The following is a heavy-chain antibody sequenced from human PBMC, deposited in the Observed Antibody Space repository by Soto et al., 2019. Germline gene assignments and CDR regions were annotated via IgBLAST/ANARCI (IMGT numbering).Heavy chain of an antibody. J-gene: IGHJ5*02. CDR2: IYHSGST. Sequence: PSETLSLTCAVSGGSISSSNWWSWVRQPPGKGLEWIGEIYHSGSTNYNPSLKSRVTISVDKSKNQFSLKLSSVTAADTAVYYCARANGRVNWNYRLGFDPWGQGTLVTVSS. CDR1: GGSISSSNW. D-gene: IGHD1-7*01. V-gene: IGHV4-4*02. CDR3: ARANGRVNWNYRLGFDP.